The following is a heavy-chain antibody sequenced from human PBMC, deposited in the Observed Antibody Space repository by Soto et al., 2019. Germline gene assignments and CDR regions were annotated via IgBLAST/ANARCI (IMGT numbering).Heavy chain of an antibody. D-gene: IGHD3-10*01. CDR3: ARDLWFGEQNPNNI. CDR2: ISAYNGNT. CDR1: GYTFTSYG. V-gene: IGHV1-18*01. J-gene: IGHJ3*02. Sequence: ASVRVSCKASGYTFTSYGISWVRQAPGQGLEWMGWISAYNGNTNYAQKLQGRVIMTRDTSISTAYMELSRLRSDDTAVYYCARDLWFGEQNPNNIWGQGTMVTVSS.